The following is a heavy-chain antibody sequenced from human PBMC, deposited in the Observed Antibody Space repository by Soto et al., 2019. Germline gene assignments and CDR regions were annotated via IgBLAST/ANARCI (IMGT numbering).Heavy chain of an antibody. CDR1: GFTFSSYA. V-gene: IGHV3-23*01. CDR2: ISGSGGST. J-gene: IGHJ6*02. Sequence: EVQLLESGGGLVQPGGSLRLSCAASGFTFSSYAMSWVRQAPGKGLEWVSAISGSGGSTYYADSVKGRFTISRDNSKNTLYLQMNSLRAEDTAVYYCANSSVVAAYSVLYSYYGMDVWGQGTTVTVSS. D-gene: IGHD2-15*01. CDR3: ANSSVVAAYSVLYSYYGMDV.